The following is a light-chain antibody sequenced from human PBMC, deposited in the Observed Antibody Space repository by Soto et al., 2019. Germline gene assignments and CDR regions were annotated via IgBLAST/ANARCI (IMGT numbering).Light chain of an antibody. J-gene: IGKJ1*01. CDR1: QSVSSSH. CDR2: SAS. CDR3: QRYGG. Sequence: EIVVTQSPGTLSLSPGERATLSCRASQSVSSSHLAWYQQKPGQAPRLLIYSASSRATGIPDRFSGSGSGTDFTLTISRLEPEDFAVYYCQRYGGFGQGTKVDI. V-gene: IGKV3-20*01.